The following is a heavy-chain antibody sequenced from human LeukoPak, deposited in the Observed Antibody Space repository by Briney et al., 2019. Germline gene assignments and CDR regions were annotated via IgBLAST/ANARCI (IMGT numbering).Heavy chain of an antibody. D-gene: IGHD3-16*01. J-gene: IGHJ4*02. CDR2: IFYTGST. Sequence: SETLSLTCTVSGGSITSYYWSWIRQPPGKGLVWIGHIFYTGSTNYNPSLKSRVTISVDTSRIHFSLKLSSVIAADTAVYYCARDRAGGLVDYWGQGTLVTVSS. CDR3: ARDRAGGLVDY. CDR1: GGSITSYY. V-gene: IGHV4-59*01.